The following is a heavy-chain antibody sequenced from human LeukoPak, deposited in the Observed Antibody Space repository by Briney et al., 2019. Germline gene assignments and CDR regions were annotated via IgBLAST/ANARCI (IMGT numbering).Heavy chain of an antibody. V-gene: IGHV3-23*01. CDR2: ISGSGGST. J-gene: IGHJ5*02. CDR1: GFTFSSYA. CDR3: AKWGTLWFGELFPENWFDP. D-gene: IGHD3-10*01. Sequence: GGSLRLSCAASGFTFSSYAMSWVRQAPGKGLEWVSAISGSGGSTYYADSVKGRFTISRDNSKNTLYLQMNSLRAEDTAVYYCAKWGTLWFGELFPENWFDPWGQGTLVTVSS.